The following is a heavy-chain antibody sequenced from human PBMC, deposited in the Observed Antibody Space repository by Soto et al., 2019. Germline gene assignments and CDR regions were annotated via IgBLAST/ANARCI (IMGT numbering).Heavy chain of an antibody. J-gene: IGHJ5*02. D-gene: IGHD5-12*01. Sequence: GASVKVSCKASGYTFTSYAMHWVRQAPGQRLEWMGWINAGNGNTNYAQKFQGRVTITADESTTTAYMELSSLRSDDTAVYYCAKDGGKDGYFGNWFDPWGQGTLVTVSS. CDR2: INAGNGNT. CDR3: AKDGGKDGYFGNWFDP. V-gene: IGHV1-3*01. CDR1: GYTFTSYA.